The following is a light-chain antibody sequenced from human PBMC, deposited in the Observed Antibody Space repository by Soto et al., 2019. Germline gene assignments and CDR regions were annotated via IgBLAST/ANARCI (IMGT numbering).Light chain of an antibody. J-gene: IGLJ1*01. Sequence: QSALTQPASVSGSPGQSITISCTGTGSDVGAYNYVSWYQQCPDKAPKLIIYDVVNRPSGVSNRFSGSKSGNTAALIIFGLQAEDEADYYCCSYTSSSTYVFGTGSKVTVL. V-gene: IGLV2-14*01. CDR2: DVV. CDR3: CSYTSSSTYV. CDR1: GSDVGAYNY.